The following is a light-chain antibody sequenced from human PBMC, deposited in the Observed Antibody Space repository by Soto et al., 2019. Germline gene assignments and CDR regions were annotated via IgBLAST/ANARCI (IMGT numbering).Light chain of an antibody. CDR3: QQSYTTPRT. Sequence: DIQMTQSPSSLSASVGDRVTITCRASQTVLTYLNWYQQKPGKAPKLLIFAAYNLQSVVPSRFSGSGSGTDFTLTITSLQPEDFATYYCQQSYTTPRTFGQGTKL. CDR1: QTVLTY. CDR2: AAY. J-gene: IGKJ2*01. V-gene: IGKV1-39*01.